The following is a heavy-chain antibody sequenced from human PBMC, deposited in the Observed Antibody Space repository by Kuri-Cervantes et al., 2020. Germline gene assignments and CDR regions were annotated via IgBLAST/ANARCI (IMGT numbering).Heavy chain of an antibody. Sequence: GSLRLSCAASGFTFSSYAMSWVRQAPGKGLEWVSAISGSGGSTYYADSVKGRFTISRDNSKNTLYLQMNSLRAEDTAVYYCAKEVQYYYGSGSYCDYWGQGTLVTVS. D-gene: IGHD3-10*01. J-gene: IGHJ4*02. CDR1: GFTFSSYA. V-gene: IGHV3-23*01. CDR2: ISGSGGST. CDR3: AKEVQYYYGSGSYCDY.